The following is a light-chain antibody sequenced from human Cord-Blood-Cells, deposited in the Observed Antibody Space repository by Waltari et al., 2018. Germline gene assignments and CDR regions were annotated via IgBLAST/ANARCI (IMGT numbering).Light chain of an antibody. Sequence: DIQMTQSPSSLSASVGDRVTITCRASQSISSYLNWYKQKPGKAPKLLIYAASSLQSGVPSRFSGSVSGTDFTLTISSLQPEDFATYYCQQSYSTPPTFGQGTKVEIK. CDR1: QSISSY. V-gene: IGKV1-39*01. CDR3: QQSYSTPPT. CDR2: AAS. J-gene: IGKJ1*01.